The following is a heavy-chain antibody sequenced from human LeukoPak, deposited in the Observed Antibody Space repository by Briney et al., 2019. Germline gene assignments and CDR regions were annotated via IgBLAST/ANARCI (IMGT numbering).Heavy chain of an antibody. J-gene: IGHJ5*02. CDR1: GYISTTYW. Sequence: GESLKISCKGSGYISTTYWIGWLRQPPGKGLEWMGVIYPGDSDTRYSPSFQGQVTISADKSISTAYLHWSSLKASDTAMYYCATSNCSTSTCFHPIGWFDPWGRGTLVTVSS. D-gene: IGHD2-2*01. CDR2: IYPGDSDT. CDR3: ATSNCSTSTCFHPIGWFDP. V-gene: IGHV5-51*01.